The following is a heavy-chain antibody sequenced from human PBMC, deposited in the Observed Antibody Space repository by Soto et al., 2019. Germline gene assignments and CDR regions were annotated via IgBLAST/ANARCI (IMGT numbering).Heavy chain of an antibody. D-gene: IGHD3-9*01. Sequence: GASVKVSCKASGGTFSSYAISWVRQAPGQGLEWMGGIIPIFGTANYAQKFQGRVTITEDKSTGTAYMELSSLRSEDTAVYYCATEGPYYDILTGYSPFDPWGQGTLVTVSS. CDR3: ATEGPYYDILTGYSPFDP. CDR1: GGTFSSYA. V-gene: IGHV1-69*06. J-gene: IGHJ5*02. CDR2: IIPIFGTA.